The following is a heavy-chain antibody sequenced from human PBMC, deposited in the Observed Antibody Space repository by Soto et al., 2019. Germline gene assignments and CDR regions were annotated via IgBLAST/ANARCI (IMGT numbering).Heavy chain of an antibody. D-gene: IGHD3-10*01. CDR1: GGSISSGGYY. Sequence: SETLSLTCTVSGGSISSGGYYWSWIRQHPGKGLEWIGYIYYSGSTYYNPSLKSRVTISVDTSKNQFSLKLSSVTAADTAVYYCATNYPNHAFDIWGQGTMVTVSS. J-gene: IGHJ3*02. CDR2: IYYSGST. CDR3: ATNYPNHAFDI. V-gene: IGHV4-31*03.